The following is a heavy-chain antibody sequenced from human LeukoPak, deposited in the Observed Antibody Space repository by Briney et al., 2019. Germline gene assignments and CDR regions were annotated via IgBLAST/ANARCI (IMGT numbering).Heavy chain of an antibody. CDR2: ISRSSSTI. V-gene: IGHV3-48*04. CDR3: ARGPHGSVI. D-gene: IGHD3-10*01. CDR1: GFTFSSYS. J-gene: IGHJ4*02. Sequence: GGSLRLSCAASGFTFSSYSMNWVRQAPGKGLEWVSYISRSSSTIKYADSVKGRFTISRDNAKNSLYLQMNSLRAEDTAVYYCARGPHGSVIWGQGTLVTVSS.